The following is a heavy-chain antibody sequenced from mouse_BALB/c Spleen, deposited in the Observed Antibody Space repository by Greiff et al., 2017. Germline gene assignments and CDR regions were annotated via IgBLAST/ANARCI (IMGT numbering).Heavy chain of an antibody. Sequence: DVKLVESGGGLVKPGGSLKLSCAASGFTFSSYAMSWVRQTPEKRLEWVATISSGGSYTYYPDSVKGRFTISRDNAKNTLYLQMSSLRSEDTAMYYCARHDYEGVWFAYWGQGTLVTVSA. V-gene: IGHV5-9-3*01. CDR2: ISSGGSYT. D-gene: IGHD2-4*01. J-gene: IGHJ3*01. CDR1: GFTFSSYA. CDR3: ARHDYEGVWFAY.